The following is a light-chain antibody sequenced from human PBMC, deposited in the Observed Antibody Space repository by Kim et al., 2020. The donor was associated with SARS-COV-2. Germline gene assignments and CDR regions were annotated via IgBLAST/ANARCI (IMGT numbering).Light chain of an antibody. Sequence: VSGARGQTASISCGGINIGSKNVHWYQKKPGQAPVLVIYNDGNRPFGIPERFSGSNSGNTATLTISRAQAGDEADYYCQMWDSIVVFGGGTQLTVL. V-gene: IGLV3-9*01. CDR2: NDG. CDR1: NIGSKN. CDR3: QMWDSIVV. J-gene: IGLJ2*01.